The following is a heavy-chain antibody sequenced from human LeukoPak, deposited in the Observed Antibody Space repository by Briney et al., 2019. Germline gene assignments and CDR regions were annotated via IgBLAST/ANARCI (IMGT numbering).Heavy chain of an antibody. J-gene: IGHJ4*02. V-gene: IGHV1-8*01. Sequence: ASVKVSCKASGYTFTSYDINWVRQATGQGLEWMGWMNPNSGNTGYAQKFQGRVTMTRNTSISTACMELSSPRSEDTAVYYCARATSSRDHTAGYWGQGTLVTVSS. CDR2: MNPNSGNT. D-gene: IGHD5-18*01. CDR1: GYTFTSYD. CDR3: ARATSSRDHTAGY.